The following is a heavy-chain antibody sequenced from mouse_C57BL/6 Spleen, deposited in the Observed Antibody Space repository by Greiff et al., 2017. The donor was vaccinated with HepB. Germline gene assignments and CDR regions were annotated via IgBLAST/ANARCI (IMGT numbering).Heavy chain of an antibody. Sequence: DVMLVESGGGLVKPGGSLKLSCAASGFTFSSYAMSWVRQTPEKRLEWVATISDGGSYTYYPDNVKGRFTISRDNAKNNLYLQMSHLKSEDTAMYYCARENWDALFAYWGQGTLVTVSA. D-gene: IGHD4-1*01. V-gene: IGHV5-4*01. CDR1: GFTFSSYA. CDR2: ISDGGSYT. CDR3: ARENWDALFAY. J-gene: IGHJ3*01.